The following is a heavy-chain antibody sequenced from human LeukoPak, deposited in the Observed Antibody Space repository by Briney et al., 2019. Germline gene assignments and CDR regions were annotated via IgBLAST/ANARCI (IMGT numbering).Heavy chain of an antibody. CDR2: FDPEDGET. J-gene: IGHJ4*02. D-gene: IGHD6-19*01. V-gene: IGHV1-24*01. CDR3: ARVGQWLVPGGFDY. CDR1: GYTLTELS. Sequence: ASVKVSCKVSGYTLTELSMHWVRQAPGKGLEWMGGFDPEDGETIYAQKFQGRVTMTEDTSTDTAYMELRSLRSDDTAVYYCARVGQWLVPGGFDYWGQGTLVTVSS.